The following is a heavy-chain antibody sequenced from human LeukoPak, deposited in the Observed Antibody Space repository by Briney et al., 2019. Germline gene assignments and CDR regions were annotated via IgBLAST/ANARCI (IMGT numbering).Heavy chain of an antibody. CDR3: AKDTLIAVADYGMDV. V-gene: IGHV3-9*01. CDR1: GFTFDDYA. D-gene: IGHD6-19*01. J-gene: IGHJ6*02. CDR2: ISWNSGSI. Sequence: QPGRSLRLSCAASGFTFDDYAMQWVRQAPGKGLEWVSGISWNSGSIGYADSVKGRFTISRDNAKNSLYLQMNSLRAEDTALYYCAKDTLIAVADYGMDVWGQGTTVTVSS.